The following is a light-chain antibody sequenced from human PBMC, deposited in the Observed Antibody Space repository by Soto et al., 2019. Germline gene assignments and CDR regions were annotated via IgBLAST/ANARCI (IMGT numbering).Light chain of an antibody. V-gene: IGLV1-47*01. CDR3: AAYTGNWNGPV. CDR1: SSTFANNY. J-gene: IGLJ2*01. CDR2: RSD. Sequence: QSALTQPPSVSGTPGQRVSISCSGDSSTFANNYVHWYQQVPGAAPKLLIYRSDQRPSGVPERFSGSKSGTSASLTISGLRPEDEAQYYCAAYTGNWNGPVFGGGTHLTVL.